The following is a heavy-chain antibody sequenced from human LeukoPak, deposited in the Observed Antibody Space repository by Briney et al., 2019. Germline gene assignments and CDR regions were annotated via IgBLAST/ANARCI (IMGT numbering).Heavy chain of an antibody. CDR3: AKDSAFYYIDV. CDR2: ISGSGGST. CDR1: GFTFSSYG. D-gene: IGHD3-10*01. J-gene: IGHJ6*03. V-gene: IGHV3-23*01. Sequence: GGSLRLSCAASGFTFSSYGMSWVRQAPGKGLEWVSAISGSGGSTYYADSVKGRFTISRDNSKNTLYLQMNSLKGDDAAVYYCAKDSAFYYIDVWGKGTTVIISS.